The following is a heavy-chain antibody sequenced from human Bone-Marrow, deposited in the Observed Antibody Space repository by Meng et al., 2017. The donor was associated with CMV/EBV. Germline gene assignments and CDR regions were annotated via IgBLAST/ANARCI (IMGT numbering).Heavy chain of an antibody. J-gene: IGHJ6*01. V-gene: IGHV4-61*01. CDR1: GGSVSSGSYY. CDR3: ARDVRSGYDFWSGYEWGDYYYGMDV. CDR2: IYYSGST. D-gene: IGHD3-3*01. Sequence: GSLRLSCTVSGGSVSSGSYYWSWIRQPPGKGLEWIGYIYYSGSTNYNPSLKSRVTISVDTSKNQFSLKLSSVTAADTAVYYCARDVRSGYDFWSGYEWGDYYYGMDVWGQGNTVTVVS.